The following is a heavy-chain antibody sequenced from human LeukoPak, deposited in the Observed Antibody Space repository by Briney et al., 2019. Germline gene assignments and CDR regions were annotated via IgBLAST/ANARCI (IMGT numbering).Heavy chain of an antibody. CDR2: INPSGGST. Sequence: ASVRVSCKASGYTFTSYYMHWVRQAPGQGLEWMGIINPSGGSTSYAQKFQGRVTMTRDTSTSTVYMELSSLRSEDTAVYYCARDSYYYDSSGYYFGYWGQGTLVTVSS. D-gene: IGHD3-22*01. V-gene: IGHV1-46*01. J-gene: IGHJ4*02. CDR1: GYTFTSYY. CDR3: ARDSYYYDSSGYYFGY.